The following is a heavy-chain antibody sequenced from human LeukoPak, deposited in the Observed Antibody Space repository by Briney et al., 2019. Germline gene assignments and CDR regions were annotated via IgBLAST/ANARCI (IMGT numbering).Heavy chain of an antibody. D-gene: IGHD4-23*01. J-gene: IGHJ4*02. Sequence: GGSLRLSCAASGFIFSSYAMNWVRHAPGKGLEWVSTISGGDTSTFYADSVKGRFTISRDNSKNTLYLQMNNLRVEDTAVYYCAKNLNGGNTHSDYWGQGTLVTVSS. CDR1: GFIFSSYA. V-gene: IGHV3-23*01. CDR3: AKNLNGGNTHSDY. CDR2: ISGGDTST.